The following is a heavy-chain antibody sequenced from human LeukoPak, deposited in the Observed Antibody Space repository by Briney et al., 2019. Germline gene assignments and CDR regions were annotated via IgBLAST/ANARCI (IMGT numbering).Heavy chain of an antibody. V-gene: IGHV4-61*02. J-gene: IGHJ6*03. CDR2: IYTSGST. Sequence: PSQTLSLTCTVSGGSISSGSYYWSWIRQPAGKGLEWIGRIYTSGSTNYNPSLKSRVTISVDTSKNQFSLKLSSVTAADTAVYYCAASPIIPHYYYYYMDVWGKGTTVTVSS. D-gene: IGHD3-3*01. CDR3: AASPIIPHYYYYYMDV. CDR1: GGSISSGSYY.